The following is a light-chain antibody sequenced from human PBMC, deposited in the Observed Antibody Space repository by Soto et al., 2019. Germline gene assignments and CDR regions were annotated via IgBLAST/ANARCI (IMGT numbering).Light chain of an antibody. CDR1: QSSSSW. CDR2: DAS. Sequence: DIQMTQSPSTLSASVGDRVTITCRARQSSSSWLAGYQQKPGKAPKLLIYDASSLESGVPSRFSGSGSGTEFTLTINSLQHADFATYYCQQYNSSSYTVGQGPKLEIK. CDR3: QQYNSSSYT. V-gene: IGKV1-5*01. J-gene: IGKJ2*01.